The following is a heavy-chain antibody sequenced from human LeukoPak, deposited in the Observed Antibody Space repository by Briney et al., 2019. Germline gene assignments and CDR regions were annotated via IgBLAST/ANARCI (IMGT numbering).Heavy chain of an antibody. J-gene: IGHJ4*02. V-gene: IGHV4-59*06. D-gene: IGHD1-26*01. CDR1: GGSISSYY. CDR2: IYYSGGT. Sequence: PSETLSLTCTVSGGSISSYYWSWIRQHPGKGLEWIGYIYYSGGTYYSPSLKSRVTISVDTSNSQFSLRLSSVTAADTAVYYCARDLGPTTGYFDYWGQGILVTVSS. CDR3: ARDLGPTTGYFDY.